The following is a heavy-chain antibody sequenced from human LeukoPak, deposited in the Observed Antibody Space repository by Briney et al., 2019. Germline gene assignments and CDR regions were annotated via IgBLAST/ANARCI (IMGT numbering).Heavy chain of an antibody. Sequence: ASVKVSCKASGYTFTSYYMHWVRQAPGQGLEWMGWINPNSGGTNYAQKFQGRVTMTRDTSISTAYMELSRLRSDDTAVYYCARDFSPSSWYTVPGAFDYWGQGTLVTVSS. V-gene: IGHV1-2*02. J-gene: IGHJ4*02. D-gene: IGHD6-13*01. CDR3: ARDFSPSSWYTVPGAFDY. CDR2: INPNSGGT. CDR1: GYTFTSYY.